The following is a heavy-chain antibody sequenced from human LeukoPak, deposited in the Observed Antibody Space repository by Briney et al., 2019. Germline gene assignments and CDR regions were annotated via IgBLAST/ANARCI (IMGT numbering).Heavy chain of an antibody. CDR2: ISSSSSYI. V-gene: IGHV3-21*01. J-gene: IGHJ2*01. CDR3: ATAAAHYDHYWYFDL. D-gene: IGHD2-2*01. CDR1: GFTFSSYS. Sequence: GGSLRLSCAASGFTFSSYSMNWVRQAPGKGLEWVPSISSSSSYIYYADSVKGRFTISRDNAKNSLYLQMNSLRAEDTAVYYCATAAAHYDHYWYFDLWGRGTLVTVSS.